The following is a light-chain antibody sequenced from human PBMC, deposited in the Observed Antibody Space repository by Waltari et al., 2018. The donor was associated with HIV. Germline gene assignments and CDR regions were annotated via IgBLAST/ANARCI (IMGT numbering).Light chain of an antibody. J-gene: IGLJ3*02. CDR3: AAWDDSLNGWV. CDR1: SSNIGSNI. CDR2: SNN. Sequence: QSVLTQPPSASGTPGQSVTISCSGSSSNIGSNIVNWYQQLPGTAPKLLIYSNNQRPSGVPDRFSGSKSGTSACLAISGLQSEDEADYYCAAWDDSLNGWVFGGGTKLTVL. V-gene: IGLV1-44*01.